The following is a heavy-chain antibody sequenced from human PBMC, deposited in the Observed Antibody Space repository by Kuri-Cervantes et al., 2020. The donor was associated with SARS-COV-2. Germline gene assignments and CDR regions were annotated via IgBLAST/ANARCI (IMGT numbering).Heavy chain of an antibody. Sequence: GEFLKTSWASPGFTFSSYAMSWVRQAPGKGLEWVSAISGSGGSTYYADSVKGRFTISRDNSKNTLYLQMNSLRAEDTAVYYCAKEGFFYGSGRHFDYWGQGTLVTVSS. D-gene: IGHD3-10*01. CDR3: AKEGFFYGSGRHFDY. J-gene: IGHJ4*02. CDR1: GFTFSSYA. CDR2: ISGSGGST. V-gene: IGHV3-23*01.